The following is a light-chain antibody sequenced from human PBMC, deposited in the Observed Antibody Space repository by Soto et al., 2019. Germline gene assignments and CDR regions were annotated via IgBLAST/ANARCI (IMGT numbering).Light chain of an antibody. V-gene: IGLV2-14*01. CDR2: EVA. J-gene: IGLJ1*01. CDR3: GSYASSLYV. Sequence: QSVLTQPASVSGSPGQSITISCTGTSSDVGGYDYVSWYQQHPGKAPKLLIYEVANRPSGFSNRFSGSKSGNTASLTISGLQAEYEADYYCGSYASSLYVFGTGTKVTVL. CDR1: SSDVGGYDY.